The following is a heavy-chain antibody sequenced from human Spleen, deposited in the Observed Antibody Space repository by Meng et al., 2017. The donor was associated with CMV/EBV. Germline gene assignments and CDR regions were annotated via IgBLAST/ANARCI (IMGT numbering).Heavy chain of an antibody. Sequence: GSLRLSCTVSGDSISSSTYYWGWIRQPSGKGLEWIGSSYYRDSTYFNPSLEGRVTISIDTSMNRFSLKLSSVTAADTAVYYCARGDSGSYYFDHWGQGALVTVSS. J-gene: IGHJ4*02. V-gene: IGHV4-39*07. CDR1: GDSISSSTYY. CDR2: SYYRDST. D-gene: IGHD1-26*01. CDR3: ARGDSGSYYFDH.